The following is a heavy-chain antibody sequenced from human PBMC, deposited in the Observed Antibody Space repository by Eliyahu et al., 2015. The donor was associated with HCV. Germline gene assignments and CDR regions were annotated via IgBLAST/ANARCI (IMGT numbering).Heavy chain of an antibody. J-gene: IGHJ6*02. CDR3: ARESIEANGVMDV. CDR2: IYHSGNV. V-gene: IGHV4-4*02. D-gene: IGHD2-8*01. Sequence: QVQLQASGPGQVKPSGTLSLTCTVSGGSISSXNXXTWVRQXPGKGLEXIGXIYHSGNVKYNASLKSRVSISLDIPKNQFSLKLTSVTAADTAVYFCARESIEANGVMDVWGQGTTVIVSS. CDR1: GGSISSXNX.